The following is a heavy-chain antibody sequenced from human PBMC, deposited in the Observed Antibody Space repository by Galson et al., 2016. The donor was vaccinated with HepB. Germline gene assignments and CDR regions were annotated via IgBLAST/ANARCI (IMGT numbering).Heavy chain of an antibody. Sequence: SLRLSCAASGFTLSGSGMHWVRQAPGKGLEWVAVILYDGSNKFYGDSVKGRFAIPRDIPKNTLYLQMNSLRDEDTAVYFCAKCPNLRRILDYWGQGSLVTVSS. CDR2: ILYDGSNK. CDR3: AKCPNLRRILDY. J-gene: IGHJ4*02. CDR1: GFTLSGSG. D-gene: IGHD2-15*01. V-gene: IGHV3-33*06.